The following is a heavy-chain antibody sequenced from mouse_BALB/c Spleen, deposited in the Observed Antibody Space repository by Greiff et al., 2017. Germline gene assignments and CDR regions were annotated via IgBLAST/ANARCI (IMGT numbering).Heavy chain of an antibody. D-gene: IGHD2-10*01. CDR2: IRNKANGYTT. CDR3: ARASYYGNPYYFDY. V-gene: IGHV7-3*02. Sequence: EVKLVESGGGLVQPGGSLRLSCATSGFTFTDYYMSWVRQPPGKALEWLGFIRNKANGYTTEYSASVKGRFTISRDNSQSILYLQMNTLRAEDSATYYCARASYYGNPYYFDYWGQGTTLTVSS. CDR1: GFTFTDYY. J-gene: IGHJ2*01.